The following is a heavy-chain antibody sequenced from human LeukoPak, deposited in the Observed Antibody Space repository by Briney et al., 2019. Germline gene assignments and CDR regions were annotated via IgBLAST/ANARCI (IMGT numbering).Heavy chain of an antibody. CDR1: GFTFSRYG. D-gene: IGHD3-22*01. Sequence: GGSLRLACAASGFTFSRYGMHWVRQAPGKGLEWVAVMSYDGSNKYYADSVKGRFTISRDNSKSTLFLQMNSLRPEDTAVYYCAKDTGRYYHSSEAFDIWGQGTMATVSS. J-gene: IGHJ3*02. V-gene: IGHV3-30*18. CDR2: MSYDGSNK. CDR3: AKDTGRYYHSSEAFDI.